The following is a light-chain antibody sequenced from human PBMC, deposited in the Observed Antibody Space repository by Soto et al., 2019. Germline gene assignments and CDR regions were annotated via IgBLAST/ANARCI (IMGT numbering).Light chain of an antibody. V-gene: IGLV2-18*02. J-gene: IGLJ1*01. CDR2: EVS. Sequence: QSALTQPPSVSGSPGQSVTISCTGTSSDVGSYNRVSWYQQPPGTAPKLMIYEVSYRPSGVPDRFSGSKSGNTAPLTISGLQAEDEADYFCKSYAGSNTYVFGSGTKVTVL. CDR1: SSDVGSYNR. CDR3: KSYAGSNTYV.